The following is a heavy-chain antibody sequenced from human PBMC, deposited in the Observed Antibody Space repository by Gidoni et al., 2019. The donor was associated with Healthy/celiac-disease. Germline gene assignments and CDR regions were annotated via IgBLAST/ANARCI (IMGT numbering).Heavy chain of an antibody. V-gene: IGHV3-49*03. CDR3: TRESLGYCSSTSCYTSDY. CDR2: IRSKAYGGTT. D-gene: IGHD2-2*02. J-gene: IGHJ4*02. Sequence: EVQLVESGGGLVQPGRSLRLSCTAYGFTFGDYAMSWFRQAPGKGLEWVGFIRSKAYGGTTEYAASVKGRFTISRDDSKSIAYLQMNSLKTEDTAVYYCTRESLGYCSSTSCYTSDYWGQGTLVTVSS. CDR1: GFTFGDYA.